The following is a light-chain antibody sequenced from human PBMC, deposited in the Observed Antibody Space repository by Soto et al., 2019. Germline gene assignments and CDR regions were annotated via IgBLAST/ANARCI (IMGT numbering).Light chain of an antibody. CDR1: QSISSY. Sequence: DIQMTQSPSSLSASVGDRVTITCRASQSISSYLNWYQQKPGKAPKLLIYAASSLQSGVPSRFSGSGSGTDFTLTISSLQPEDCATYYGQQSYSTPLTFGGGTKVDIK. CDR3: QQSYSTPLT. CDR2: AAS. J-gene: IGKJ4*01. V-gene: IGKV1-39*01.